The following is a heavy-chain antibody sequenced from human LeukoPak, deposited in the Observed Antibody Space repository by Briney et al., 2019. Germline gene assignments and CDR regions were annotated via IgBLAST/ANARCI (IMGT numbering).Heavy chain of an antibody. CDR3: ARGTITFGGVFDY. Sequence: SETLSLTCTVSGGSTSSYYWSWIRQPPGKGLEWIGYIYYSGSTNYNPSLKSRVTISVDTSKNQFSLKLSSVTAADTAVYYCARGTITFGGVFDYWGQGTLVTVSS. V-gene: IGHV4-59*01. D-gene: IGHD3-16*01. J-gene: IGHJ4*02. CDR1: GGSTSSYY. CDR2: IYYSGST.